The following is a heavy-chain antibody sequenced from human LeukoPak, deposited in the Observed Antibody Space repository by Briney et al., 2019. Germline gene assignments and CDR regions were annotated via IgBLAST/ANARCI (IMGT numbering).Heavy chain of an antibody. CDR2: ISAYNGNT. Sequence: ASVKVSCKASGYTFTSYGISWVRQAQGQGVEGMGWISAYNGNTNYAQKLQGRVTMTTDTSTSTAYMELRSLRSDDTAVYYCARGGVPIVGATPLYYWGQGTLVTVSS. D-gene: IGHD1-26*01. J-gene: IGHJ4*02. CDR1: GYTFTSYG. CDR3: ARGGVPIVGATPLYY. V-gene: IGHV1-18*01.